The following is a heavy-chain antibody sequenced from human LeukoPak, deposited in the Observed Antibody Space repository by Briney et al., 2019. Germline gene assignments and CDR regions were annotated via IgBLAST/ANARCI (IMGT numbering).Heavy chain of an antibody. CDR3: ATRYCSSTSCPLAFDY. CDR1: GYTFTNYG. V-gene: IGHV1-69*13. Sequence: GASVKLSCKTSGYTFTNYGISWVRQAPGQGLEWMGGIIPIFGTANYAQKFQGRVTITADESTSTAYMELSSLRSEDTAVYYCATRYCSSTSCPLAFDYWGQGTLVTVSS. J-gene: IGHJ4*02. CDR2: IIPIFGTA. D-gene: IGHD2-2*01.